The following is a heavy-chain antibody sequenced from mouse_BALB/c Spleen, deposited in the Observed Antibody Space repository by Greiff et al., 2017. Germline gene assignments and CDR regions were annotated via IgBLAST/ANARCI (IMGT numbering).Heavy chain of an antibody. CDR1: GFTFSNYW. CDR2: IRLKSNNYAT. J-gene: IGHJ2*01. CDR3: TRGESYGYSYYFDY. V-gene: IGHV6-6*02. D-gene: IGHD2-2*01. Sequence: DVMLVESGGGLVQPGGSMKLSCVASGFTFSNYWMNWVRQSPEKGLEWVAEIRLKSNNYATHYAESVKGRFTISRDDSKSSVYLQMNNLRAEDTGIYYCTRGESYGYSYYFDYWGQGTTLTVSS.